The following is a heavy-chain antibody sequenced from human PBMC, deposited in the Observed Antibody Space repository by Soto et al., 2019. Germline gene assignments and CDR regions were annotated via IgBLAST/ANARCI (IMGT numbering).Heavy chain of an antibody. CDR1: GFTFSSYW. J-gene: IGHJ3*01. Sequence: GGSLRLSCAASGFTFSSYWMHWVRQAPGKGLVWVSHINPDGGITDYADSVKGRFTISRGNAKNTLYLQMNSLRVEDTAVYYCAFRYCSGGSCSFQAFDVWGQGTMVTVSS. CDR2: INPDGGIT. D-gene: IGHD2-15*01. V-gene: IGHV3-74*01. CDR3: AFRYCSGGSCSFQAFDV.